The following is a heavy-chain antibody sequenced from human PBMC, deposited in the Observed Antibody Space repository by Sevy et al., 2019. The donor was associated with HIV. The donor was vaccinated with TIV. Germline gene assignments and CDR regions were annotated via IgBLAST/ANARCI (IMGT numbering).Heavy chain of an antibody. Sequence: GGSLRLSCAASGFTFSSYGMHWVRQAPGKGLEWVAVILYDGSKKYYADSVKGRFTISRDNSKNTFYLQMSSLTSEDTAVYYCGRGLADFHGYYYGMDVWGHGTAVTVSS. D-gene: IGHD3-3*02. V-gene: IGHV3-33*01. J-gene: IGHJ6*02. CDR2: ILYDGSKK. CDR1: GFTFSSYG. CDR3: GRGLADFHGYYYGMDV.